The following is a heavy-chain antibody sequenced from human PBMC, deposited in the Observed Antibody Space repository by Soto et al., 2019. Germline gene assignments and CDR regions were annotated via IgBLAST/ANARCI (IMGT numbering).Heavy chain of an antibody. J-gene: IGHJ3*02. CDR2: IWYDGSDK. CDR3: ARDRYPNYPPDAFDI. D-gene: IGHD4-4*01. CDR1: GFTLSSNG. Sequence: GGSLRLSCAASGFTLSSNGMHWVRQAPGMGLEWVAFIWYDGSDKYYADSVKGRFTISRDNSKNTLYLQMNSLRAEDTAVYYCARDRYPNYPPDAFDIWGQGTLVTVSS. V-gene: IGHV3-33*01.